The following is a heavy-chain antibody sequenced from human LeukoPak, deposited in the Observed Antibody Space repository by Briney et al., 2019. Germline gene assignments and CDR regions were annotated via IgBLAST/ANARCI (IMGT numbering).Heavy chain of an antibody. Sequence: GGSLRLSCAASGFTFSSYSMNWVRQAPGKGLEWVSSIGSSSSYIYYADSVKGRFTISRDNAKNSLYLQMNSLRAEDTAVYHCARGFCSSTPKCASDIWGQGTMVTVSS. J-gene: IGHJ3*02. V-gene: IGHV3-21*01. CDR2: IGSSSSYI. D-gene: IGHD2-2*01. CDR3: ARGFCSSTPKCASDI. CDR1: GFTFSSYS.